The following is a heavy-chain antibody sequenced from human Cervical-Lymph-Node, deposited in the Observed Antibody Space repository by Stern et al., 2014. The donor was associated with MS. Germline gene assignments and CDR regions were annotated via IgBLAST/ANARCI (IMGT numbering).Heavy chain of an antibody. D-gene: IGHD2-8*01. CDR3: ARGSHQLYYAFEY. V-gene: IGHV1-69*01. J-gene: IGHJ4*02. CDR2: FIPILGSS. Sequence: QVQLGQSGAEVKKPGSSVKVSCKASGGTFNSYAINWVRQAPGQGLEWLGQFIPILGSSKYAQKFKGRVTITADESTTTAYVELNSLRSEDTAIYYCARGSHQLYYAFEYWGQGTLVTVSS. CDR1: GGTFNSYA.